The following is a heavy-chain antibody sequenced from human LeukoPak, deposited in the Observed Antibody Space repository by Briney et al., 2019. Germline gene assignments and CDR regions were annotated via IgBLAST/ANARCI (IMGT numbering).Heavy chain of an antibody. D-gene: IGHD3-10*01. Sequence: GGSLRLSCAASGFTFSSYSMNWVRQAPGKGLEWVSSISSSSSYIYYADSVKGRFTISRDNAKNSLYLQMNSLRAEDTAVYYCAREPAHYRYGSGSYPPDYWGQGTLVTVSS. CDR1: GFTFSSYS. CDR3: AREPAHYRYGSGSYPPDY. J-gene: IGHJ4*02. V-gene: IGHV3-21*01. CDR2: ISSSSSYI.